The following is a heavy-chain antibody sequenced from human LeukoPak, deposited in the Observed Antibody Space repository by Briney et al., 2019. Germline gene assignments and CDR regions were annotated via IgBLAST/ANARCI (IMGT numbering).Heavy chain of an antibody. Sequence: SETLSLTCAVYGGSLSGYYWSWIRQPPGKGLEWIGEINHSGSTNYNPSLKSRATISVDTSKNQFSLKLSPVTAADTAVYYCARSSRYYDSSGFVDYWGQGTLVTVSS. V-gene: IGHV4-34*01. D-gene: IGHD3-22*01. J-gene: IGHJ4*02. CDR3: ARSSRYYDSSGFVDY. CDR2: INHSGST. CDR1: GGSLSGYY.